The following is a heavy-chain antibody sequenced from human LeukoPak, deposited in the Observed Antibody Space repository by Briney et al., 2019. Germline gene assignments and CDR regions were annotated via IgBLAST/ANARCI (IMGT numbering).Heavy chain of an antibody. J-gene: IGHJ4*02. D-gene: IGHD6-19*01. CDR3: AREGDTVAVAGYYY. CDR2: ISAYNGNT. Sequence: GASVKVSCKASGYTFTSYGISWVRQAPGQGLEWMGWISAYNGNTNYAQKLQGRVTMTRDMSTSTVYMELSSLRSEDTAVYYCAREGDTVAVAGYYYWGQGTLVTVS. V-gene: IGHV1-18*01. CDR1: GYTFTSYG.